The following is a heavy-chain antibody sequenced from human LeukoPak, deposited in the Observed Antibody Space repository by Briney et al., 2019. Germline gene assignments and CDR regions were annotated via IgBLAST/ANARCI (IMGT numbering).Heavy chain of an antibody. D-gene: IGHD2-15*01. CDR2: INHSGST. J-gene: IGHJ4*02. CDR1: GGSFSGYY. V-gene: IGHV4-34*01. Sequence: SETLSLTCAVYGGSFSGYYWSWIRQPPGKGLEWIGEINHSGSTNYNPSLKSRVTISVDTSKNQFSLKLSSVTAADTAVYYCARVVVVVAERTFDYWGQGTLVTVSS. CDR3: ARVVVVVAERTFDY.